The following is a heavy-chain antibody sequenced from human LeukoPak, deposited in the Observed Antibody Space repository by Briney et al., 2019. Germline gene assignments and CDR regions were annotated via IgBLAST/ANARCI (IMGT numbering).Heavy chain of an antibody. CDR3: ARDGDSSGWYPALDY. V-gene: IGHV3-21*01. CDR2: ISSSSSYI. D-gene: IGHD6-19*01. J-gene: IGHJ4*02. CDR1: GFIYSSYS. Sequence: GRSVRLSCAASGFIYSSYSMNWVRQAPGKGLEWVSSISSSSSYIYYGDSVKGRFTISRDKAKNSLYLQMNSLRAEDTAVYYCARDGDSSGWYPALDYWGQGTLVTVSS.